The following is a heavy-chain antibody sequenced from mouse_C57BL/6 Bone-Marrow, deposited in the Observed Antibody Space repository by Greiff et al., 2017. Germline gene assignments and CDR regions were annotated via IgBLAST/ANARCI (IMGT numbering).Heavy chain of an antibody. J-gene: IGHJ3*01. CDR3: ARSNDGYFSWFAY. Sequence: QVQLQQSGPELVKPGASVKLSCKASGYTFTSYDINWVKQRPGQGLEWIGWNYPRDGSTKYNEKFKGKATLTVDTSSSTAYLELHSLPSEDSAVYFCARSNDGYFSWFAYWGQGTLVTVSA. V-gene: IGHV1-85*01. CDR2: NYPRDGST. CDR1: GYTFTSYD. D-gene: IGHD2-3*01.